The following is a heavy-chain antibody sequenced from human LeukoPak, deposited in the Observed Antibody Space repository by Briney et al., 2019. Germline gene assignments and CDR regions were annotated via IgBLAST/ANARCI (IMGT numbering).Heavy chain of an antibody. Sequence: GESLKISCKGSGYIFSDYWIGWMRQMPGKGLEWMGIFYPGGSDARYTSSFQGQVTFSVDKSINTAYLQWSRLKASDTAMYYCARQGFGDQFDYWGQGTLVTVSS. V-gene: IGHV5-51*01. D-gene: IGHD4-17*01. J-gene: IGHJ4*02. CDR3: ARQGFGDQFDY. CDR1: GYIFSDYW. CDR2: FYPGGSDA.